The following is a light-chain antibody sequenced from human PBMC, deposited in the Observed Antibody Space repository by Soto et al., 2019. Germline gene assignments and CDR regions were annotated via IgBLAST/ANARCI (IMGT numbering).Light chain of an antibody. CDR2: DTS. J-gene: IGKJ1*01. CDR3: QQYGSSAS. V-gene: IGKV3D-20*01. CDR1: QSVSSSY. Sequence: EIVLTQSPCTLSLSPGERATLSCRASQSVSSSYLAWYQQKPGLAPRLILYDTSFRATGIPDRFSGSGSGTDFTLTISRLDPEDFAVYYCQQYGSSASFGQGTKVDIK.